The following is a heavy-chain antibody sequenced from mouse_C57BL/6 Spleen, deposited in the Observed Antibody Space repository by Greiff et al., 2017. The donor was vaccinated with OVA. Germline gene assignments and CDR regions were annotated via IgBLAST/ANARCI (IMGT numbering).Heavy chain of an antibody. D-gene: IGHD1-1*01. J-gene: IGHJ4*01. CDR2: IWSDGST. V-gene: IGHV2-6-1*01. CDR3: ARHQPYYGSSYAMDY. Sequence: VKVVESGPGLVAPSQSLSITCTVSGFSLTSYGVHWVRQPPGKGLEWLVVIWSDGSTTYNSALKSRLSISKDYTKSKVFLQMNSLQTDVTAMYYCARHQPYYGSSYAMDYWGQGTSVTVSS. CDR1: GFSLTSYG.